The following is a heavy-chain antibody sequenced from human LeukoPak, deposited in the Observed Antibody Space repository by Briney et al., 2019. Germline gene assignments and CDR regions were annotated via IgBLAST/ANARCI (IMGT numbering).Heavy chain of an antibody. D-gene: IGHD2-15*01. CDR2: ISYDAKYK. CDR3: ARGRVVPATRLDY. Sequence: GGSLRLSCAGSGFTFSNYTMHWVRQAPGKGLEWVAVISYDAKYKFYADSLKGRFTISRDNSNNTLYLQMNSLGSEDTAVYYCARGRVVPATRLDYWGRGTLVTVSS. CDR1: GFTFSNYT. J-gene: IGHJ4*02. V-gene: IGHV3-30*04.